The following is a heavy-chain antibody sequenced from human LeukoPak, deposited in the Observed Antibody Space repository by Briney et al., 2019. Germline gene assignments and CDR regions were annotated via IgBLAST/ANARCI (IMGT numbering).Heavy chain of an antibody. CDR2: ISSSSSYI. CDR1: GFTFSSYS. V-gene: IGHV3-21*01. CDR3: ARDQCPEGSCYLAG. Sequence: GGSLRLSCAASGFTFSSYSMNWVRRAPGKGLEWVSSISSSSSYIYYADSVKGRFTISRDNAKNSLYLQMNSLRAEDTAVYYCARDQCPEGSCYLAGWGQGTLVTVSS. D-gene: IGHD2-15*01. J-gene: IGHJ4*02.